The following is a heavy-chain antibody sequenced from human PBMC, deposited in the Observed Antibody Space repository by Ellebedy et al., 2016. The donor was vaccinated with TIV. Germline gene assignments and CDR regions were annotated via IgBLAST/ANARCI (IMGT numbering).Heavy chain of an antibody. CDR2: IYYSGST. CDR1: GGSISTYY. V-gene: IGHV4-59*08. J-gene: IGHJ5*02. CDR3: ARLHLLRRHNWFDP. Sequence: MPSETLSLTCTVSGGSISTYYWSWIRQPPGKGLEWIGYIYYSGSTNYNPSLKSRLTISVDSSKNQFSLRLISVTAADTAVYYRARLHLLRRHNWFDPWGQGTLVTVSS. D-gene: IGHD2-15*01.